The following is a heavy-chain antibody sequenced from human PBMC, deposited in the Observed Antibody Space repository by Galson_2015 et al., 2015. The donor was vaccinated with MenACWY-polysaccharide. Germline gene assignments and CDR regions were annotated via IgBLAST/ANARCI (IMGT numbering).Heavy chain of an antibody. J-gene: IGHJ4*02. CDR2: ISGGGGTT. Sequence: SLRLSCAASGFTFSSYAMSWVRQAPGKGLEWVSIISGGGGTTYYADSVKGRFTISRDNSKNTLYLQMDSLRAEDTAVYYCVLNRRCGDDYWGQGTLVTVSS. CDR1: GFTFSSYA. D-gene: IGHD4-17*01. V-gene: IGHV3-23*01. CDR3: VLNRRCGDDY.